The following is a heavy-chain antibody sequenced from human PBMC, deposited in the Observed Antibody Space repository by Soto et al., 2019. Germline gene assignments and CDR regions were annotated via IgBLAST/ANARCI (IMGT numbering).Heavy chain of an antibody. D-gene: IGHD3-16*01. J-gene: IGHJ4*02. CDR3: AREITSTPS. V-gene: IGHV3-11*01. Sequence: QVQLMESGGALAKPGGSLRLSCAASGFTFSDYFMSWIRQAPGKGLEWLSYIGPSGSDTYYSDSVKDRFTISRDNARNSLYVQMNSLRDDDTAVYYCAREITSTPSWGQGTLVTVSS. CDR2: IGPSGSDT. CDR1: GFTFSDYF.